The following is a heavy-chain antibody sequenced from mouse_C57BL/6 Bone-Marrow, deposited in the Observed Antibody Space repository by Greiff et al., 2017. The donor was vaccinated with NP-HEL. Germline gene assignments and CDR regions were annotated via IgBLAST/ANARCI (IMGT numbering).Heavy chain of an antibody. CDR1: GYTFTSYW. D-gene: IGHD1-1*01. CDR2: IDPSDSYT. V-gene: IGHV1-50*01. Sequence: QVHVKQPGAELVKPRASVKLSCKASGYTFTSYWMQWVKQRPGQGLEWIGEIDPSDSYTNYTQKFKGKARLTVDTSSSTAYMQLSSLTSEDSAVYYCARATVVVLYAMDYWGQGTSVTVSS. J-gene: IGHJ4*01. CDR3: ARATVVVLYAMDY.